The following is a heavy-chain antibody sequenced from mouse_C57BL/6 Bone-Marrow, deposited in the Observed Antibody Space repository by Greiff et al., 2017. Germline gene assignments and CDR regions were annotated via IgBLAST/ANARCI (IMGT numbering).Heavy chain of an antibody. CDR2: IRNKANGYTT. V-gene: IGHV7-3*01. Sequence: EVKLQESGGGLVQPGGSLSLSCAASGFTFTDYYMSWVRQPPGKALEWLGFIRNKANGYTTEYSASVKGRFTISRDNSQSILYLQMNALRAENSATYYCARFTTVVATSYYAMDYWGQGTSVTVSS. D-gene: IGHD1-1*01. CDR3: ARFTTVVATSYYAMDY. J-gene: IGHJ4*01. CDR1: GFTFTDYY.